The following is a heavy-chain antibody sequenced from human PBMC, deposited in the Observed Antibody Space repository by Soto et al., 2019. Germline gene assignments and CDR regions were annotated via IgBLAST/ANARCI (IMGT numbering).Heavy chain of an antibody. Sequence: ASVKVSCKAPGGTFSSYAISWVRQAPGQGLEWMGGIIPIFGTANYAQKFQGRVTITADKSTSTAYMELSSLRSEDTAVYYCARDPGGWLAARPDWFDPWGQGTLVTVSS. V-gene: IGHV1-69*06. J-gene: IGHJ5*02. CDR1: GGTFSSYA. D-gene: IGHD6-6*01. CDR3: ARDPGGWLAARPDWFDP. CDR2: IIPIFGTA.